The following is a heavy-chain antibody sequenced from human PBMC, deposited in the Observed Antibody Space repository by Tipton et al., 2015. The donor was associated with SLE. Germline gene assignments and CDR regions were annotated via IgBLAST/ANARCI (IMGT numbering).Heavy chain of an antibody. J-gene: IGHJ2*01. D-gene: IGHD1-26*01. CDR1: GGSFSGYY. Sequence: TLSLTCAVYGGSFSGYYWSWIRQPPGKGLEWIGEINHSGSTNYNPSLKSRVTISVDTSKNQFSLKLSSVTAADTAVYYCARKWGPLRGWYFDLWGRGTLATVSS. CDR2: INHSGST. V-gene: IGHV4-34*01. CDR3: ARKWGPLRGWYFDL.